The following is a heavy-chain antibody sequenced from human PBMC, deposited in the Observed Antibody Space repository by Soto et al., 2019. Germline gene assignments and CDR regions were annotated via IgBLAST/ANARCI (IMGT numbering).Heavy chain of an antibody. V-gene: IGHV3-23*01. CDR3: ANPKYYYASSGYAPGY. CDR1: GFTFSSYA. J-gene: IGHJ4*02. Sequence: GGSLRLSCAASGFTFSSYAMSWVRQAPGKGLEWVSAISGSGGSTYYADSVKGRFTISRDNSKNTLYLQMNSLRAEDTAVYYCANPKYYYASSGYAPGYWGQGTLVTVSS. D-gene: IGHD3-22*01. CDR2: ISGSGGST.